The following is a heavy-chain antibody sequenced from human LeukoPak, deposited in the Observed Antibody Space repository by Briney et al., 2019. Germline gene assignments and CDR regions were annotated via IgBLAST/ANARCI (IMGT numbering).Heavy chain of an antibody. Sequence: PSETLSLTCAVYGGSFSGYYWSWIRQPPGKGLEWIGEINHSGSTNYNPSLKSRVTISVDTSKNQFSLKLSSVTAADTAVYYCARARIAARPYYYYYGMDVWGQGTTVTVSS. J-gene: IGHJ6*02. V-gene: IGHV4-34*01. CDR2: INHSGST. D-gene: IGHD6-13*01. CDR3: ARARIAARPYYYYYGMDV. CDR1: GGSFSGYY.